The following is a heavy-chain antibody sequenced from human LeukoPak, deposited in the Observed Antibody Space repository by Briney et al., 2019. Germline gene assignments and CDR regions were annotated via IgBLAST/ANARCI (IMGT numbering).Heavy chain of an antibody. CDR3: ARRGYCSSTSCYRALDY. CDR1: RYTFTSYD. J-gene: IGHJ4*02. CDR2: MNPNSGGT. V-gene: IGHV1-2*02. D-gene: IGHD2-2*02. Sequence: ASVKVSCKASRYTFTSYDINWVRQATGQGLEWMGWMNPNSGGTNYAQKFQGRVTMTRDTSISTAYMELSRLRSDDTAVYYCARRGYCSSTSCYRALDYWGQGTLVTVSS.